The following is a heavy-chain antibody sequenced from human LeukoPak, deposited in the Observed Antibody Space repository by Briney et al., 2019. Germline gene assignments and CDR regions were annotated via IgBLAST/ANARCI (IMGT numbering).Heavy chain of an antibody. CDR2: MNPNSGNT. D-gene: IGHD6-19*01. V-gene: IGHV1-8*01. J-gene: IGHJ4*02. CDR1: GYTFTIYD. CDR3: ARVRAVADPFDY. Sequence: ASVKVSCKASGYTFTIYDINWLRQAPAPGLELMGWMNPNSGNTGYAQKFPGRVTITRNTSISTAYMELSSLRSEDTAVYYCARVRAVADPFDYWGQGTLVTVSS.